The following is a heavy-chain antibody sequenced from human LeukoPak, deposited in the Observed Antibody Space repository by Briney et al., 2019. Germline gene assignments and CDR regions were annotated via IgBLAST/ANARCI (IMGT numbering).Heavy chain of an antibody. D-gene: IGHD6-6*01. Sequence: GGSLRLSCAASGFTFSSYWMSWVRQAPGKGLEWVANIKQDGSEKYYVDSVKGRFTISRDNAKNSLYLQMNSLRAEDTAVYYCARPRIAARSVYFDYWGQGTLVTVSS. CDR3: ARPRIAARSVYFDY. CDR2: IKQDGSEK. J-gene: IGHJ4*02. V-gene: IGHV3-7*01. CDR1: GFTFSSYW.